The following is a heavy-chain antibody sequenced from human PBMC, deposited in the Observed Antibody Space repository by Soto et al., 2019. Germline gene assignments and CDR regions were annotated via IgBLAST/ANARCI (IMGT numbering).Heavy chain of an antibody. CDR3: ARGGENFFVVVIGTSGDAGPYYFDN. CDR1: GGSMSSYY. CDR2: IDYSGST. D-gene: IGHD2-21*01. J-gene: IGHJ4*02. Sequence: QVQLQESGPGLVKPSETLSLTCTVSGGSMSSYYWSWIRQPPGKGLEWIGDIDYSGSTHYNPSLKSRVTMSVDTSKNQFSLNLSSVTATDTAVYYCARGGENFFVVVIGTSGDAGPYYFDNWGQGTLVTVSS. V-gene: IGHV4-59*01.